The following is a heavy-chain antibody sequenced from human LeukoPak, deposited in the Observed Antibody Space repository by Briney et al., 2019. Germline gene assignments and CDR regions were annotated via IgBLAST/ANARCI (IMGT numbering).Heavy chain of an antibody. V-gene: IGHV1-8*03. CDR3: ARGSLTGTTIWANWFDP. D-gene: IGHD1-7*01. CDR2: MNPNSGNT. J-gene: IGHJ5*02. Sequence: GASVKVSCKASGYTFTSYDINWVRQATGQGLEWMGWMNPNSGNTGYAQKFQGRVTITRNTSISTAYMELSSLRSEDTAVYYCARGSLTGTTIWANWFDPWGQGTLVTVSS. CDR1: GYTFTSYD.